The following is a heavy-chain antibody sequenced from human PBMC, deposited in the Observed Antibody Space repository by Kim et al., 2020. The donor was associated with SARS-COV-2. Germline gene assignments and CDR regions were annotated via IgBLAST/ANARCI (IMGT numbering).Heavy chain of an antibody. Sequence: PSLRSRVTIPLDTSKNQFALKLSSGTAADTAVYYCARDYYGSGSYGWFDPWGQGTLVTVSS. V-gene: IGHV4-39*06. D-gene: IGHD3-10*01. CDR3: ARDYYGSGSYGWFDP. J-gene: IGHJ5*02.